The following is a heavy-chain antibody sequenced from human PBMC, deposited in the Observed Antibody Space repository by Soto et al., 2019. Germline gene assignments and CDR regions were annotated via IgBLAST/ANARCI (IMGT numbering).Heavy chain of an antibody. J-gene: IGHJ4*02. Sequence: QVQLVESGGGVVQPGRSLRLSCAGSGFTFNTYGMHWVRQAPCKGLEWVAVMSYDGRKEYYVDSVKGRFTISRENSKNTLYLQMNSLREEDTAVYYCVKDPTAGGTGTYYSYWGQGTLVTVSS. CDR1: GFTFNTYG. D-gene: IGHD3-10*01. CDR2: MSYDGRKE. CDR3: VKDPTAGGTGTYYSY. V-gene: IGHV3-30*18.